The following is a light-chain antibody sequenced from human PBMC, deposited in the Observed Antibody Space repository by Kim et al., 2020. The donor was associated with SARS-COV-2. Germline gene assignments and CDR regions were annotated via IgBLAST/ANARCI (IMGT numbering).Light chain of an antibody. CDR1: TGAVISGHY. CDR2: DTT. J-gene: IGLJ7*01. CDR3: LLSYSGPRV. V-gene: IGLV7-46*01. Sequence: QAVVTQEPSLTVSPGGTVILTCSCSTGAVISGHYPYWFQQKPGQIPRALIYDTTNTHSWTHTRFSGSLLGGKAALTLSGAQPEDEAEYYCLLSYSGPRVFGGGTHLTVL.